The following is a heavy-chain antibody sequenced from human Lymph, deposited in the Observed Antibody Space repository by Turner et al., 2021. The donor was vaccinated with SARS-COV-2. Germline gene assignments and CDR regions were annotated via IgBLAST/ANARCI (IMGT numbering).Heavy chain of an antibody. CDR3: ARDIPTTADYFDY. Sequence: EVQLVESGGGLVKPGGSLRLSCAASGFTFSTYSMNWVRQAPGKGLDGISSISSSSSYITYADSVKGRFTISRDDAKNSLYLQMNSLRAEDTAVYYCARDIPTTADYFDYWGQGTLVTVSS. D-gene: IGHD4-17*01. CDR2: ISSSSSYI. J-gene: IGHJ4*02. CDR1: GFTFSTYS. V-gene: IGHV3-21*01.